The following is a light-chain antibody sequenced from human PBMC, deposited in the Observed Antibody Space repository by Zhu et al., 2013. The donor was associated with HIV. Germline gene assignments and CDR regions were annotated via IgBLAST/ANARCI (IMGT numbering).Light chain of an antibody. J-gene: IGLJ2*01. V-gene: IGLV2-8*01. CDR3: SSYAAYNNLL. CDR2: EVT. Sequence: QSALTQPPSASGSPGQSVTISCTGTSSDIGGYNYVSWYQQHPGKAPSVIIYEVTKRPSGVPDRFSGSKSGNTASLTVSGLQAEDEALYYCSSYAAYNNLLFGGGTKLTVL. CDR1: SSDIGGYNY.